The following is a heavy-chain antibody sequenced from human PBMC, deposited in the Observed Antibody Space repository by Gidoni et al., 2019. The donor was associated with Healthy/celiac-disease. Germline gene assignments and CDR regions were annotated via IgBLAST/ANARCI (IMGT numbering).Heavy chain of an antibody. CDR3: ATQYSGSYGDAFDI. V-gene: IGHV3-33*01. CDR2: IWYDGSNK. D-gene: IGHD1-26*01. CDR1: GFTFSSYG. Sequence: QVQLVESGGGVVQPGRSLRLSCAASGFTFSSYGMHWVRQAPGKGLEWVAVIWYDGSNKYYADSVKGRFTISRDNSKNTLYLQMNSLRAEDTAVYYCATQYSGSYGDAFDIWGQGTMVTVSS. J-gene: IGHJ3*02.